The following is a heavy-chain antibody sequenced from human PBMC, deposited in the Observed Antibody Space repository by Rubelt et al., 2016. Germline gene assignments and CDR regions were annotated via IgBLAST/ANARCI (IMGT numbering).Heavy chain of an antibody. CDR3: ARVLQWLVDY. CDR1: RGYN. V-gene: IGHV3-48*04. Sequence: RGYNMNWVRQAPGKGLEWVSYISGSSGTIYYADSVEGRFTISRDNAKKSLCMQMNSLRGEDTAVYYCARVLQWLVDYWGPGTLVTVSS. CDR2: ISGSSGTI. D-gene: IGHD6-19*01. J-gene: IGHJ4*02.